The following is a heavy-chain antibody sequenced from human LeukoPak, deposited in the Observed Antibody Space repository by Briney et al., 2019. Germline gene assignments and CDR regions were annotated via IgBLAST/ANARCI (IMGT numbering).Heavy chain of an antibody. D-gene: IGHD1-26*01. CDR1: GYTFISYT. Sequence: VASVKVSCKASGYTFISYTISWVRQAPGQGLEWMGWINPNSGGTNYAQKFQGRVTMTRDTSISTAYMELSRLRSDDTAVYYCAREGGSYYFDYWGQGTLVTVSS. V-gene: IGHV1-2*02. CDR2: INPNSGGT. CDR3: AREGGSYYFDY. J-gene: IGHJ4*02.